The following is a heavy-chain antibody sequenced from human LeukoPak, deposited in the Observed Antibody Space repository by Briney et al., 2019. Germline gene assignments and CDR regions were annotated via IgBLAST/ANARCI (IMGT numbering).Heavy chain of an antibody. J-gene: IGHJ4*02. V-gene: IGHV4-4*02. CDR3: ARVCSGGSCLD. CDR1: GGSISSSNW. CDR2: IYHGGTT. Sequence: SETLSLTCVVSGGSISSSNWWSWVRQPPGKGLEWIGEIYHGGTTNYNPSLMSRVAISVDKSKNQFSLKLSSVAAADTAVYYCARVCSGGSCLDWGQGTLVTVSS. D-gene: IGHD2-15*01.